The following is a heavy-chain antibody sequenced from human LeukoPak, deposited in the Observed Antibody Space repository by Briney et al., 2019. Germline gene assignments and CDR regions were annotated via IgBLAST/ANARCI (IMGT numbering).Heavy chain of an antibody. Sequence: SETLSLTCTVSGDSISSTNYYWGWIRQPPGKGLEWIGSIYYSGSTFNNPSLKSRVTISVDTSKNQFSLKVSSVTAADTAVYYCASRYNPIYSGYDEGLDYWGQGTLVTVSS. CDR2: IYYSGST. D-gene: IGHD5-12*01. CDR3: ASRYNPIYSGYDEGLDY. J-gene: IGHJ4*02. CDR1: GDSISSTNYY. V-gene: IGHV4-39*07.